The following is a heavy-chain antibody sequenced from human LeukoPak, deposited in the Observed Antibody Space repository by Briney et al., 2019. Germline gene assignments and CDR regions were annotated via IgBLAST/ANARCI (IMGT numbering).Heavy chain of an antibody. CDR1: GYTFTSYY. CDR3: ARVEKLGDGYNPGAFFDY. D-gene: IGHD5-24*01. V-gene: IGHV1-46*01. Sequence: ASVKVSCKASGYTFTSYYIHWVRQAPGQGLEWMGIINPSGGRTSYAQKFQGRVTMTRDTSTSTVYMELSSLRSEDTAVYYCARVEKLGDGYNPGAFFDYWGQGTLVTVSS. CDR2: INPSGGRT. J-gene: IGHJ4*02.